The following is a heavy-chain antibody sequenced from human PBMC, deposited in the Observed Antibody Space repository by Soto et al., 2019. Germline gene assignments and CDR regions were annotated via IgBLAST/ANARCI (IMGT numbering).Heavy chain of an antibody. CDR3: TKDRHPDGIWSFDS. CDR1: GFAFSDYT. J-gene: IGHJ4*02. V-gene: IGHV3-23*01. CDR2: IFSGGTST. D-gene: IGHD3-3*01. Sequence: EVQLLESGGHLVQPGGSLGLSRSASGFAFSDYTMNWVRLAPGKGLEWVAGIFSGGTSTYYAGSVTGRFTISRDNSKSTLYLQMNSLRVEDTAIYYCTKDRHPDGIWSFDSWGQGTLVTVSS.